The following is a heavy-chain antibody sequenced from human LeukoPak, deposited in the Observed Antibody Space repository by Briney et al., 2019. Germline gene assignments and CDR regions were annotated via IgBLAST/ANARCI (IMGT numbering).Heavy chain of an antibody. D-gene: IGHD6-19*01. CDR2: INPNSGGT. CDR1: GYTFTGYY. V-gene: IGHV1-2*02. Sequence: GASVKVSCKASGYTFTGYYMHWVRRAPGQGLEWMGWINPNSGGTNSAQRFQGRVTMTRDTSIATAYMELSSLTPDDTAVYHCAIGMGSGWSNPARVPFDYWGQGTLVTVSS. CDR3: AIGMGSGWSNPARVPFDY. J-gene: IGHJ4*02.